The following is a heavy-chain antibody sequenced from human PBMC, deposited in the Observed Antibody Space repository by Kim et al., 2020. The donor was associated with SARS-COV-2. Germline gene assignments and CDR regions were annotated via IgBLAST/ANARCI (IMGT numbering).Heavy chain of an antibody. CDR1: GGSISSGGYY. Sequence: SETLSLTCTVSGGSISSGGYYWSWIRQHPGKGLEWIGYIYYSGSTYYNPSLKSRVTISVDTSKNQFSLKLSSVTAADTAVYYCARGYYDFWSGYYTEYYFDYWGQGTLVTVSS. D-gene: IGHD3-3*01. V-gene: IGHV4-31*03. J-gene: IGHJ4*02. CDR3: ARGYYDFWSGYYTEYYFDY. CDR2: IYYSGST.